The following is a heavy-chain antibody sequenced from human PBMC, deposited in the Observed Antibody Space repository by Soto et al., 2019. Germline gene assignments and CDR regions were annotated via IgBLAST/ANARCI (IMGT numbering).Heavy chain of an antibody. CDR3: AREPYCGGDCYSNYFDY. CDR2: ISAYNGNT. J-gene: IGHJ4*02. Sequence: ASVKVSCKASGYTFTSYGISWVRQAPGQGLEWMGWISAYNGNTNYAQKLQGRVTMTTDTSTSTAYMELRSLRSDDTAVYYCAREPYCGGDCYSNYFDYWGQGTLVTVSS. V-gene: IGHV1-18*01. CDR1: GYTFTSYG. D-gene: IGHD2-21*02.